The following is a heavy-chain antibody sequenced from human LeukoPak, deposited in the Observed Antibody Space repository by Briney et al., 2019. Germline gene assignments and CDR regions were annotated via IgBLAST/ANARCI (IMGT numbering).Heavy chain of an antibody. CDR2: IIPILGIA. CDR3: ARGGTYYYDSSGYPDY. V-gene: IGHV1-69*04. J-gene: IGHJ4*02. Sequence: SVKVSCKASGGTFSSYAISWVRQAPGQGLEWMGRIIPILGIANYAQKFQGRVTITADKSTSTAYMELSSLRSEDTAVYYCARGGTYYYDSSGYPDYWGQGTLVTVSS. D-gene: IGHD3-22*01. CDR1: GGTFSSYA.